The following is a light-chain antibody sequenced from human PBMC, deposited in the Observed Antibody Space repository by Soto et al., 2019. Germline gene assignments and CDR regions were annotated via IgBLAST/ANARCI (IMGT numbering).Light chain of an antibody. Sequence: DIQMTQSPSSLSAFVGDRVTITCRTSESISIYLDWYQQKPGQATKFVIHAASTLQSGVPSRFSGSGSGTEFNLTSSGLQPEDFATYYCQRTYKTPITFGGGTKVEMK. J-gene: IGKJ4*01. CDR2: AAS. CDR1: ESISIY. V-gene: IGKV1-39*01. CDR3: QRTYKTPIT.